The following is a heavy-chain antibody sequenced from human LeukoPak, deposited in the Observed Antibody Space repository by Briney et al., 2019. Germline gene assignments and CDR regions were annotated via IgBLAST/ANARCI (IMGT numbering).Heavy chain of an antibody. D-gene: IGHD1-26*01. CDR1: GFTFSSYG. CDR2: IRYDGSNK. CDR3: AKDALPYSGSYLDY. J-gene: IGHJ4*02. V-gene: IGHV3-30*02. Sequence: GGSLRLSCAASGFTFSSYGMHWVRQAPGKGLEWVAFIRYDGSNKYYADSVKGRFTISRDNSKNTLYLQMNSLRAEDTAVYYCAKDALPYSGSYLDYWGQGTLVTVSP.